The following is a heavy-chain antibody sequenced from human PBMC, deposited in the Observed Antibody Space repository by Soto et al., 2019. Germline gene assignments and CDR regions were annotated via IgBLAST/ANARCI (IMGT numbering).Heavy chain of an antibody. CDR1: GFTFSSYG. V-gene: IGHV3-33*01. CDR2: IWYDGSNK. J-gene: IGHJ4*02. Sequence: PGGSLRLSCAASGFTFSSYGMHWVRQAPGKGLEWVAVIWYDGSNKYYADSVKGRFTISRDNSKNTLYLQMNSLRAEDTAIYYCEGSASNQNMDHWGQGNLVTVSS. CDR3: EGSASNQNMDH.